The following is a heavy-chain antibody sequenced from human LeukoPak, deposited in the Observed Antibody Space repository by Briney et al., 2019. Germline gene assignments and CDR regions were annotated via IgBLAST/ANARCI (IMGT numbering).Heavy chain of an antibody. CDR3: ARVRDSSGHFDY. V-gene: IGHV1-8*01. CDR1: GYTFTSYD. CDR2: MNPNSGNT. D-gene: IGHD3-22*01. J-gene: IGHJ4*02. Sequence: ASVKVSCKASGYTFTSYDINWVRQATGQGLEWMGWMNPNSGNTGYAQKFQGRVTMTRNTSISTAYMELSSLRSEDTAVYYCARVRDSSGHFDYWGQGTLVTVSS.